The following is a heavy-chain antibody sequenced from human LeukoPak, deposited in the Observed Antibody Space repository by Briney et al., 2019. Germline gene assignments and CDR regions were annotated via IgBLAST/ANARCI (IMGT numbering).Heavy chain of an antibody. V-gene: IGHV3-21*01. Sequence: GGSLRLSCAGHGFIFSSYEINWVRQAPGKGLEWVSSISSSSSYIYYADSVKGRFTISRDNAKNSLYLQMNSLRAEDTAVYYCARDPYFGVYSGSQPIDYWGQGTLVTVSS. CDR3: ARDPYFGVYSGSQPIDY. J-gene: IGHJ4*02. CDR2: ISSSSSYI. D-gene: IGHD1-26*01. CDR1: GFIFSSYE.